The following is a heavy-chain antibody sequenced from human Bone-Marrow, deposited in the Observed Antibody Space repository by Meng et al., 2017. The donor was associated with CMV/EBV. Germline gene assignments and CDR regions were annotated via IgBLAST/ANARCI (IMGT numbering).Heavy chain of an antibody. CDR3: ARDLSIWAAGYGMDV. CDR2: MSSSSSYI. J-gene: IGHJ6*02. CDR1: GFTFRSYS. Sequence: GESLKISCAASGFTFRSYSMNWVLQAPGQGLEWVSSMSSSSSYINYADSVKGRFTISRDNAKNSLYLQMNSLRAEDTAVYYCARDLSIWAAGYGMDVWGQGTTVTVSS. D-gene: IGHD6-13*01. V-gene: IGHV3-21*01.